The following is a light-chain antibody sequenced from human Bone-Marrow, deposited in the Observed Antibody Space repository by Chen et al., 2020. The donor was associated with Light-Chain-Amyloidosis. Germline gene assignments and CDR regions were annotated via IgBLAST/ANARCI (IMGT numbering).Light chain of an antibody. CDR3: GTGDDSVRGPV. V-gene: IGLV1-47*01. CDR2: RNN. CDR1: TSNIGNNF. J-gene: IGLJ3*02. Sequence: QSILTQPPSASGTPGQRVTISCSGSTSNIGNNFVHWYQHLPGTAPQLLISRNNQRPSGVPASFAGSKSGTSASLTISGLRSEDEADYYCGTGDDSVRGPVFGGGTKLTVL.